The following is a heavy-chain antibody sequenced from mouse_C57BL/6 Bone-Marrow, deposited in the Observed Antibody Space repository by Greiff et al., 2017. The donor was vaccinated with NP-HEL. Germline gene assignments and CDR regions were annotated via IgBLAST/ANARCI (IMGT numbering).Heavy chain of an antibody. V-gene: IGHV1-55*01. J-gene: IGHJ4*01. CDR3: ARNSRYYGSSYESMDY. CDR2: IYPGSGST. D-gene: IGHD1-1*01. Sequence: QVQLQQPGAELVKPGASVKMSCKASGYTFTSYWITWVKQRPGQGLEWIGDIYPGSGSTNYNEQFKSKATLTVDTSSSTAYMQLSSLTSEDSAVYYCARNSRYYGSSYESMDYWGQGTSVTVSS. CDR1: GYTFTSYW.